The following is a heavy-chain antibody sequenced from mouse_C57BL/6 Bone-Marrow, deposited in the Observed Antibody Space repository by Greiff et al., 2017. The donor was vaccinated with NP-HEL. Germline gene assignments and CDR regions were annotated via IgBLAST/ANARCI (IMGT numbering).Heavy chain of an antibody. CDR2: ISSGGSYT. CDR1: GFTFSSYG. Sequence: EVQRVESGGDLVKPGGSLKLSCAASGFTFSSYGMSWVRQTPDKRLEWVATISSGGSYTYYPDSVKGRFTISRDNAKNTLYLQMSSLKAEDTAMYYCARPHAGDGAYWGQGTLVTVSA. J-gene: IGHJ3*01. CDR3: ARPHAGDGAY. D-gene: IGHD3-3*01. V-gene: IGHV5-6*01.